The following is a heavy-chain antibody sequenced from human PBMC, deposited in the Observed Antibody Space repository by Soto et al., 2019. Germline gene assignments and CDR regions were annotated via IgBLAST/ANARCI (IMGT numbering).Heavy chain of an antibody. Sequence: ASVKVSCKVSGYTLTELSMHWVRQAPGKGLEWMGGFDPEDGETIYAQKFQGRVTMTADKSTNTAYMELSSLRSEDTAVYYCARSERWGKRLLPFINYFDYWGQGTLVTVSS. D-gene: IGHD3-22*01. J-gene: IGHJ4*02. CDR3: ARSERWGKRLLPFINYFDY. CDR1: GYTLTELS. CDR2: FDPEDGET. V-gene: IGHV1-24*01.